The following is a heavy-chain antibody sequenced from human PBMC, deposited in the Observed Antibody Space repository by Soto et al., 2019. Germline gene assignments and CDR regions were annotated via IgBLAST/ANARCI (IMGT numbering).Heavy chain of an antibody. CDR3: AREMHLGSGWGDIDI. CDR2: INEDGSKK. D-gene: IGHD6-19*01. V-gene: IGHV3-7*03. CDR1: GFTVSAKW. Sequence: DVQLVESGGALVQPGGSLGLSCAVSGFTVSAKWMSWVRQAQGKGLEWLANINEDGSKKFYVDSVKGRFTISKDNAKNSLSLQLGSLRADDTAVYYCAREMHLGSGWGDIDIWGRGTMVTVSS. J-gene: IGHJ4*02.